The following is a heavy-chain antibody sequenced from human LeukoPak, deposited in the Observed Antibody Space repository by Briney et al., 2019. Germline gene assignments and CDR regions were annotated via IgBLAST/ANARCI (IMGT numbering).Heavy chain of an antibody. Sequence: PGGSLRLSCAVSGFTFSDHYMDWVRQAPGKGLEWVGSSRNKANSYSTEYAASVKGRFTISRDDSNNSLYLQMDSLKTEDTAVYYCARGGRYYHDTSGDYWGQGTLVIVSS. CDR3: ARGGRYYHDTSGDY. J-gene: IGHJ4*02. CDR2: SRNKANSYST. D-gene: IGHD3-22*01. V-gene: IGHV3-72*01. CDR1: GFTFSDHY.